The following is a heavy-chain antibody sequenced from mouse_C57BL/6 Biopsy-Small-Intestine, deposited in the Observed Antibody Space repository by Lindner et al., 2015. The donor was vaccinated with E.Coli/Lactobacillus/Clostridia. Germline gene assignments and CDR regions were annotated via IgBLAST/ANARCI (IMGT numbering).Heavy chain of an antibody. V-gene: IGHV1-7*01. J-gene: IGHJ4*01. Sequence: VQLQESGTELAKPGASVKLSCKASGYTFTNYWMHWVKQRPGQGLEWIGYINPSSGSSSYNQKFKDKATLTADKSSSTAYMQLSSLTYEDSAVYFCARHYFGSYAMNYWGQGTSVTVSS. CDR1: GYTFTNYW. CDR3: ARHYFGSYAMNY. CDR2: INPSSGSS. D-gene: IGHD1-1*01.